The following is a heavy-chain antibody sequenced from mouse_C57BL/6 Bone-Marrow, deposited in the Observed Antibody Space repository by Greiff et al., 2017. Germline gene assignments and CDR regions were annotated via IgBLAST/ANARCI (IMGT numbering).Heavy chain of an antibody. CDR1: GFTFTDYY. D-gene: IGHD1-1*01. V-gene: IGHV7-3*01. J-gene: IGHJ1*03. CDR2: IRNKANGYTT. Sequence: EVQRVESGGGLVQPGGSLSLSCAASGFTFTDYYMSWVRQPPGKALEWLGFIRNKANGYTTEYSASVKGRFTISRDNSQSILYLQMNALRAEDSATYYCARSYYGSSYGYWYFDVWGTGTTVTVSS. CDR3: ARSYYGSSYGYWYFDV.